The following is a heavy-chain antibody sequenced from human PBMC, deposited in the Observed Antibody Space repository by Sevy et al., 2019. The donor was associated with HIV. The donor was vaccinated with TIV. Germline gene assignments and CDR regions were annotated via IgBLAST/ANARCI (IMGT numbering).Heavy chain of an antibody. CDR3: ARQEIAAAVTIIDY. Sequence: GESLKISCKGSGYSFTSYWISWVRQMPGKGLEWMGRIDPSDSYTNYSPSFQGHVTISPDKYISTAYLQWSSLKASDTAMYYCARQEIAAAVTIIDYWGQGTLVTVSS. D-gene: IGHD6-13*01. V-gene: IGHV5-10-1*01. CDR1: GYSFTSYW. CDR2: IDPSDSYT. J-gene: IGHJ4*02.